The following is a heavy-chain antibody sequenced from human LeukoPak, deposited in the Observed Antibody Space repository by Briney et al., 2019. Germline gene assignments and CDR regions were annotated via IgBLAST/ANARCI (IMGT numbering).Heavy chain of an antibody. J-gene: IGHJ4*02. V-gene: IGHV1-69*13. CDR2: IIPIFGTA. D-gene: IGHD4-17*01. CDR3: ARGDGDYVFPDY. CDR1: GGTFSSYA. Sequence: SVKVSCKVSGGTFSSYAISWVRQAPGQGLEWMGGIIPIFGTANYAQKFQGRVTITADESTSTAYMELSSLRSEDTAVYYCARGDGDYVFPDYWGQGTLVTVSS.